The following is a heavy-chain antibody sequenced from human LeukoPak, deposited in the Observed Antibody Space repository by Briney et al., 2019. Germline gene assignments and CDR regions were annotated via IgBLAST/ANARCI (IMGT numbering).Heavy chain of an antibody. CDR1: GGSISSGSYY. CDR3: ASRKLGNDY. V-gene: IGHV4-61*01. J-gene: IGHJ4*02. D-gene: IGHD7-27*01. CDR2: IYYSGST. Sequence: PSETLSLTCTVSGGSISSGSYYWSWIRQPPGKGLEWIGYIYYSGSTNYNPSLKSRVTISVDTSKNQFSLKLSSVTAADTAVYYCASRKLGNDYWGQGALVTVSS.